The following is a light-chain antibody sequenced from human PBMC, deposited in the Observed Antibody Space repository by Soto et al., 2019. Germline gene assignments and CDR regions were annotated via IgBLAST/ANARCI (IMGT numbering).Light chain of an antibody. J-gene: IGLJ1*01. Sequence: QSVLTQPPSVSGAPGQRVTISCTGSRSNIGAGYDVHWYQQLPGTAPKLLIYGDNNRPSGVPDRFSGSKSGTSTSLAITGLQAEDEADYYCQSYNNSLSGSRFGTGTKLTVL. CDR3: QSYNNSLSGSR. CDR2: GDN. CDR1: RSNIGAGYD. V-gene: IGLV1-40*01.